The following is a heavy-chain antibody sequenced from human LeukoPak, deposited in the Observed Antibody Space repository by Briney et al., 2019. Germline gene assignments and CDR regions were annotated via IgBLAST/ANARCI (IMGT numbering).Heavy chain of an antibody. D-gene: IGHD6-6*01. J-gene: IGHJ4*02. CDR2: ISSSSSYI. Sequence: GGSLRLSCAASGFTFSSYSMNWVRQAPGKGLEWVSSISSSSSYIYYADSVKGRFTISRDNAKNSLYLQTNSLRAEDTAVYYCARDRPSSLGTWGQGTLVTVSS. V-gene: IGHV3-21*01. CDR1: GFTFSSYS. CDR3: ARDRPSSLGT.